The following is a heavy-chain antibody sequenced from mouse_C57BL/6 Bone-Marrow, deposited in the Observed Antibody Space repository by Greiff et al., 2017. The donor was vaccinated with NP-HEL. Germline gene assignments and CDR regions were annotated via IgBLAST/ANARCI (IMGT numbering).Heavy chain of an antibody. CDR3: AREVYDYEKTWYFDV. V-gene: IGHV14-2*01. J-gene: IGHJ1*03. CDR1: GFNIKDYY. D-gene: IGHD2-4*01. Sequence: EVQLQQSGAELVKPGASVKLSCTASGFNIKDYYMHWVKQRTEQGLEWIGRIDPEDGENKYAPKFQGKATITADTSSNTAYLQLSSLTSEDTAVYYCAREVYDYEKTWYFDVWGTGTTVTVSS. CDR2: IDPEDGEN.